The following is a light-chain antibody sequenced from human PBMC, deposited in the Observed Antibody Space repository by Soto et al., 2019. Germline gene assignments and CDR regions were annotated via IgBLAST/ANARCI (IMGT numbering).Light chain of an antibody. Sequence: QSVLTQPPSASGTPGQRVTISCSGSSSNIAVNYVYWYQQLPETAPKLLIYKNNQRPSGVPDRFSGSKSGTSASLAISGLRSEDEADDYCAAWDDTLSGLWLFGGGTKVTVL. CDR1: SSNIAVNY. V-gene: IGLV1-47*01. CDR3: AAWDDTLSGLWL. J-gene: IGLJ3*02. CDR2: KNN.